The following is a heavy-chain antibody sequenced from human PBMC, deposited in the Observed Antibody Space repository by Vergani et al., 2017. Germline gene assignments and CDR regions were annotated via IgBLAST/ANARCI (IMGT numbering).Heavy chain of an antibody. CDR1: GFTFSSYS. D-gene: IGHD5-12*01. CDR3: ARGPDIVATKRVWWFDP. Sequence: VQLVESGGGVVQPGGSLRLSCAASGFTFSSYSMNWFRQAPGKGLEWVSSISSSSSYIYYADSVKGRFTISRDNAKNSLYLQMNSLRAEDTAVYYCARGPDIVATKRVWWFDPWGQGTLVTVSS. J-gene: IGHJ5*02. V-gene: IGHV3-21*01. CDR2: ISSSSSYI.